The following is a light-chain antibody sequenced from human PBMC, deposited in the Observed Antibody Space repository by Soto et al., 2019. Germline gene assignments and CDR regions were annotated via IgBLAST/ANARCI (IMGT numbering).Light chain of an antibody. Sequence: DIQMTQSPSTLSASVGDRVTITCRASQSISSWLAWYQQKPGKAPKLLIYDASSLQSGVPSRFSGSGSGTEFTLTISGLQPDDFATYYCQQYKGYSPLTFGGGTKVDIK. CDR2: DAS. CDR3: QQYKGYSPLT. CDR1: QSISSW. V-gene: IGKV1-5*01. J-gene: IGKJ4*01.